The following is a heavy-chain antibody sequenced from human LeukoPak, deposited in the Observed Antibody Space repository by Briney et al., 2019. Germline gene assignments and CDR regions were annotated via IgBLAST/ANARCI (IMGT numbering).Heavy chain of an antibody. D-gene: IGHD3-22*01. J-gene: IGHJ4*02. CDR1: GYTFSSYG. CDR3: ARDFRYYYDSSGYYYTFFDY. Sequence: ASVKVSCKASGYTFSSYGISWVRQAPGQGLEWMGWISAYNGNTNYAQKLQGRVTMTTDTSTSTAYMELRSLRSDDTAVYYCARDFRYYYDSSGYYYTFFDYWGQGTLVTVSS. V-gene: IGHV1-18*01. CDR2: ISAYNGNT.